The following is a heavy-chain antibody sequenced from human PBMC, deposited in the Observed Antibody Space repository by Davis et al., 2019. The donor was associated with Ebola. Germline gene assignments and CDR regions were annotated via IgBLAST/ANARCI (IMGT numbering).Heavy chain of an antibody. J-gene: IGHJ6*02. CDR2: IYYSGST. CDR1: GGSISSYY. V-gene: IGHV4-59*01. Sequence: MPSETLSLTCTVSGGSISSYYWSWIRQPPGKGLEWIGYIYYSGSTNYNPSLKSRVTISVDTSKNQFSLKLSSVTAADTAVYYCAREHVATRHEHYYSYGMDVWGQGTTVTVSS. D-gene: IGHD5-12*01. CDR3: AREHVATRHEHYYSYGMDV.